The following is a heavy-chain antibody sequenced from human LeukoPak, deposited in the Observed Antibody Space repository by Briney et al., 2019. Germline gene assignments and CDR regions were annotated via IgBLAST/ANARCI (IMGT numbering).Heavy chain of an antibody. V-gene: IGHV4-38-2*02. CDR1: GYSIRSGQY. CDR2: MYHSGST. J-gene: IGHJ4*02. Sequence: SETLSLTCSVSGYSIRSGQYWGWIRQPPGKGLEWIGSMYHSGSTYYNRSLKSRVTISIDTSKNQFSLKLTSVTAADRAVYYCARDRRNGYNRVIDYWGQGILVTVSS. D-gene: IGHD5-24*01. CDR3: ARDRRNGYNRVIDY.